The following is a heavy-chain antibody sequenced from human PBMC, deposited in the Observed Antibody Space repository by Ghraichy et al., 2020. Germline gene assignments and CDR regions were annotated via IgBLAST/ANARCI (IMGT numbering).Heavy chain of an antibody. J-gene: IGHJ4*02. D-gene: IGHD6-13*01. V-gene: IGHV4-39*01. CDR1: GGSISSSSYY. Sequence: SETLSLTCTVSGGSISSSSYYWGWIRQPPGKGLEWIGSIYYSGSTYYNPSLKSRVTISVDTSKNQFSLKLSSVTAADTAVYYCARRIGGAYSSSWYGTAIDYWGQGTLVTVSS. CDR2: IYYSGST. CDR3: ARRIGGAYSSSWYGTAIDY.